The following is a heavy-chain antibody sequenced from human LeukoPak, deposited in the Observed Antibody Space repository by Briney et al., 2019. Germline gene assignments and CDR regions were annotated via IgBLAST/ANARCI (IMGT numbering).Heavy chain of an antibody. CDR2: ISGSGDST. D-gene: IGHD2-2*01. CDR1: GFTFSSYA. J-gene: IGHJ6*02. CDR3: AKERAVVPRGGMDV. V-gene: IGHV3-23*01. Sequence: GGSLRLSCAASGFTFSSYAMSWVRQAPGKGLEWVSAISGSGDSTYYADSVKGRFTISRDNSENTLYLQMNSLRAEDTAVYYCAKERAVVPRGGMDVWGQGTTVTVSS.